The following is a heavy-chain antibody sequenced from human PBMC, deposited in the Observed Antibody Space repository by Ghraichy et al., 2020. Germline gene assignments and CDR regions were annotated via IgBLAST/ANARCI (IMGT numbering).Heavy chain of an antibody. CDR2: INGDGSDK. CDR1: GFTFSRYW. V-gene: IGHV3-74*01. Sequence: GGSLRLSCAASGFTFSRYWMHWVRQAPGKGLVWVSRINGDGSDKRYADSVRGRFTISRDNAKNTLFLHITSLRADDTAVYYGVRDGDNFNFDFWGQGNLVTGSS. D-gene: IGHD4-17*01. CDR3: VRDGDNFNFDF. J-gene: IGHJ4*02.